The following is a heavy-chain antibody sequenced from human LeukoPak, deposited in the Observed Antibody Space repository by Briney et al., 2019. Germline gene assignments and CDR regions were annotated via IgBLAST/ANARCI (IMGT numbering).Heavy chain of an antibody. V-gene: IGHV4-39*07. Sequence: PSETLSLTCSVSGGSVSGTGYYWGWIRQPPGKGLEWIANIYETGSAYYSPSLKTRVTISLDAASNQVSLILKSVTAADTAVYYCARDTYYYGMDVWGQGTTVTVSS. CDR1: GGSVSGTGYY. CDR3: ARDTYYYGMDV. CDR2: IYETGSA. J-gene: IGHJ6*02.